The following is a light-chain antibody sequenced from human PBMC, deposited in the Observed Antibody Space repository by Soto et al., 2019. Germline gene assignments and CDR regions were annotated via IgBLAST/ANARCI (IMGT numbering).Light chain of an antibody. Sequence: SYELTQPPSVSVAPGETARISCGGNNVGSRSVHWYQQMPAQAPFLVIYYVSDRPSGIPERFSGSNSGNTATLIISRVEAGDEADYYCQVWEATGDQVVFGGGTKLTVL. J-gene: IGLJ2*01. V-gene: IGLV3-21*01. CDR1: NVGSRS. CDR3: QVWEATGDQVV. CDR2: YVS.